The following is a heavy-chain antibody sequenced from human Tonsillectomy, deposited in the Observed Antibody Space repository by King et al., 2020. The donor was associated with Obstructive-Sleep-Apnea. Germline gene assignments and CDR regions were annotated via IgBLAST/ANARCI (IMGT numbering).Heavy chain of an antibody. Sequence: VQLVESGGGLVKPGGSLRLSCAASGFTFRNAWMNWVRQAPGRGLEWVGRFKSKSDGGTIDYAAPVKGRFTISRQDSKNMLYLQMNSLRTEDTAFYYCTTRIPDVLMPKYFQHGAWAPWSPSPQ. J-gene: IGHJ1*01. CDR3: TTRIPDVLMPKYFQH. CDR2: FKSKSDGGTI. V-gene: IGHV3-15*01. CDR1: GFTFRNAW. D-gene: IGHD2-15*01.